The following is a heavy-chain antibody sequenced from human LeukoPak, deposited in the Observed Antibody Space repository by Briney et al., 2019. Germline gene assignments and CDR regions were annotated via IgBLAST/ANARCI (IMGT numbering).Heavy chain of an antibody. J-gene: IGHJ4*02. CDR2: ISGSGGST. CDR3: AKGSRGYNPTDDY. Sequence: GGSLRLSCAASGFTFSSYAMSWVRQAPGKGLDWVSAISGSGGSTYYADSVKGRFTISRDNSKNTLYLQMNSLRAEDKAVYYCAKGSRGYNPTDDYWGQGTLVTVSS. D-gene: IGHD1-14*01. CDR1: GFTFSSYA. V-gene: IGHV3-23*01.